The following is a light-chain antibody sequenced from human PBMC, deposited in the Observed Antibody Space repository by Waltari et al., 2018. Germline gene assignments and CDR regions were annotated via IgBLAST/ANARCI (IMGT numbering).Light chain of an antibody. CDR2: NAS. CDR3: QQYDNLPRFT. Sequence: DIQMPQSPSSLSASVGDRVSITCRASQYISGYLNWYQHKPGKAPKLLIYNASNLKAGVPSRFSGSASATDFTLTISGLQPEDVATYFCQQYDNLPRFTFGPGTKVTIK. V-gene: IGKV1-33*01. CDR1: QYISGY. J-gene: IGKJ3*01.